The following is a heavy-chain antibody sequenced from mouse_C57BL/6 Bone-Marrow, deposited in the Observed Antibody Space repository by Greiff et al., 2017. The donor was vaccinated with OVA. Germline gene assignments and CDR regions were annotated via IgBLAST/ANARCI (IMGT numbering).Heavy chain of an antibody. D-gene: IGHD2-2*01. CDR1: GYTFTSYG. Sequence: VQLQQSGAELARPGASVKLSCKASGYTFTSYGISWVKQRTGQGLEWIGEIYPRSGNTYYNEKFKGKAKLTADKSSSTAYMELRSLTSGDSAVYFCARRGWLRRGSMDYWGQGTSVTVSS. CDR3: ARRGWLRRGSMDY. J-gene: IGHJ4*01. CDR2: IYPRSGNT. V-gene: IGHV1-81*01.